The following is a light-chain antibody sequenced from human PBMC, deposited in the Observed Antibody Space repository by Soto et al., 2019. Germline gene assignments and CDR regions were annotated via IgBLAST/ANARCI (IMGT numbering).Light chain of an antibody. CDR3: MQGSHWPPWT. Sequence: EVVLTQSPLSLPVTLGQPASISCRSSQSLVSSDGNTYLTWFQQRPGQSPRRLIYKVSNRDSGVPDRFSGSGSGTDFTLRITRVEAEDVGVYYCMQGSHWPPWTFGPGTKVEIK. CDR2: KVS. CDR1: QSLVSSDGNTY. V-gene: IGKV2-30*01. J-gene: IGKJ1*01.